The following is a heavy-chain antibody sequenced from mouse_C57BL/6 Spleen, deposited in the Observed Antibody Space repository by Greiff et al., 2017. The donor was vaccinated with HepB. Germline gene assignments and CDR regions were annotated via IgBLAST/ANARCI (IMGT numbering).Heavy chain of an antibody. CDR1: GYTFTSYW. Sequence: QVQLQQPGAELVKPGASVKLSCKASGYTFTSYWMHWVKQRPGRGLEWIGRIDPNSGGTKYNEKFKAKATLTVDKSSSTAYMQLKSLTSEDSAVYYCARRWGLRQDWYFDVWGTGTTVTVSS. J-gene: IGHJ1*03. CDR3: ARRWGLRQDWYFDV. CDR2: IDPNSGGT. V-gene: IGHV1-62-3*01. D-gene: IGHD2-3*01.